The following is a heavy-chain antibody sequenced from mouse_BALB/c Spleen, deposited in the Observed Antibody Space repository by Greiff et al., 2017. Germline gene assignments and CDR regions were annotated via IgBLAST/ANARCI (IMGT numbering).Heavy chain of an antibody. CDR2: INPNNGGT. J-gene: IGHJ4*01. CDR3: ARAYYRYLYAMDY. D-gene: IGHD2-14*01. CDR1: GYTFTDYN. Sequence: VQLHQSGPELVKPGASVKIPCKASGYTFTDYNMDWVKQSHGKSLEWIGDINPNNGGTIYNQKFKGKATLTVDKSSSTAYMELRSLTSEDTAVYYCARAYYRYLYAMDYWGQGASVTVSS. V-gene: IGHV1-18*01.